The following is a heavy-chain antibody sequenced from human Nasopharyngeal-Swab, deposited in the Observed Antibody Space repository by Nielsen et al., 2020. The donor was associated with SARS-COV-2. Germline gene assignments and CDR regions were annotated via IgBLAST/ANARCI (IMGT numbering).Heavy chain of an antibody. V-gene: IGHV3-66*02. Sequence: GESLKISCAASGFTVSSNYMSWVRQAPGTGLEWVSVIYSGGSTYYADSVKGRFTISRDNSKNTLYLQMNSLRAEDTAVYYCARDLVVVPAAPGATDYWGQGTLVTVSS. CDR3: ARDLVVVPAAPGATDY. CDR2: IYSGGST. CDR1: GFTVSSNY. D-gene: IGHD2-2*01. J-gene: IGHJ4*02.